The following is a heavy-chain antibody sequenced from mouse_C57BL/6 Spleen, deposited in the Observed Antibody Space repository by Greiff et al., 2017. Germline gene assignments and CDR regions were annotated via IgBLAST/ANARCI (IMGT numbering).Heavy chain of an antibody. J-gene: IGHJ4*01. D-gene: IGHD2-5*01. CDR2: IDPETGGT. CDR1: GYTFTDYE. Sequence: VKLMESGAELVRPGASVTLSCKASGYTFTDYEMHWVKQTPVHGLEWIGAIDPETGGTAYNQKFKGKAILTADKSSSTAYMELRSLTSEDSAVYYCTTYYSNYGAMDYWGQGTSVTVSS. V-gene: IGHV1-15*01. CDR3: TTYYSNYGAMDY.